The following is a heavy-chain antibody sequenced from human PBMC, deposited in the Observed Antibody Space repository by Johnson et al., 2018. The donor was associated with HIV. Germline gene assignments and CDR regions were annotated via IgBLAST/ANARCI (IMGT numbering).Heavy chain of an antibody. CDR1: GFTFRDYY. Sequence: EVQLVESGGGLVKPGGSLRLSCAASGFTFRDYYMSWVRQAPGKGLEWVSVIYSGGSTFYADSVKGRFTISRENVKNFVYLQMNSLTAGDTAVYYCVREHRADESFDLWGQGTMVTVSS. V-gene: IGHV3-66*01. D-gene: IGHD1-14*01. CDR2: IYSGGST. CDR3: VREHRADESFDL. J-gene: IGHJ3*01.